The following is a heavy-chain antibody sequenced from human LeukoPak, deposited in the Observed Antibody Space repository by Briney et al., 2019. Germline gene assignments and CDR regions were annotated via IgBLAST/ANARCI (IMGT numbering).Heavy chain of an antibody. Sequence: SQTLSLTCAISGDSVSSNSAAWNWIRQSPSRGLEWLGRTYYRSKWYNDYAVSVKSRITINPDTSKNQFSLQLNSVTPEDTAVYYCARGNCYDSSGSSPDFDYWGQGTLVTVSS. V-gene: IGHV6-1*01. D-gene: IGHD3-22*01. CDR2: TYYRSKWYN. J-gene: IGHJ4*02. CDR3: ARGNCYDSSGSSPDFDY. CDR1: GDSVSSNSAA.